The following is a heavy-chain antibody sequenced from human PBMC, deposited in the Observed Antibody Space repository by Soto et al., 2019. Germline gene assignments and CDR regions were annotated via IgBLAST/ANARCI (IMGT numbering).Heavy chain of an antibody. CDR3: AHVYGGYDNFDY. CDR2: IYWDDDK. Sequence: SGPTLVNPTQALTLTCPFSGFSLTTSGVGVGWIRQPPGKALEWLALIYWDDDKRYSPSLKSRLTITKDTSKNQVVLTMTNMDPVDTATYYCAHVYGGYDNFDYWGQGTLVTVSS. J-gene: IGHJ4*02. V-gene: IGHV2-5*02. CDR1: GFSLTTSGVG. D-gene: IGHD5-12*01.